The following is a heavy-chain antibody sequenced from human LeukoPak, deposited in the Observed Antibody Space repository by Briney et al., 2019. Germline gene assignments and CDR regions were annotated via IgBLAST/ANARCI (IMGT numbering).Heavy chain of an antibody. CDR2: IYSGGST. Sequence: GGSLRLSCAASGFTFSNYAMSWVRQAPGKGLEWVSVIYSGGSTYYADSVKGRFTISRDNSKNSLYLQMNSLRAEDTAVYYCARDMIAAANYWGQGTLVTVSS. CDR1: GFTFSNYA. D-gene: IGHD6-13*01. V-gene: IGHV3-66*01. J-gene: IGHJ4*02. CDR3: ARDMIAAANY.